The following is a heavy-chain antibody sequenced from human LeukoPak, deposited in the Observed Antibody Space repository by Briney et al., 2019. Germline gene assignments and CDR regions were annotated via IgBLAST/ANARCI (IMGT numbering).Heavy chain of an antibody. CDR1: GDSISSYY. CDR3: ARVALGGSYYFDY. V-gene: IGHV4-59*01. CDR2: IYFSGSI. Sequence: PSETLSLTCTVSGDSISSYYWSWIRQPPGKGLEWIGYIYFSGSINYNPSLKSRVTISVDTSKSQFSLKLSSVSAADTAMHYCARVALGGSYYFDYWGQGTLVTVSS. D-gene: IGHD1-26*01. J-gene: IGHJ4*02.